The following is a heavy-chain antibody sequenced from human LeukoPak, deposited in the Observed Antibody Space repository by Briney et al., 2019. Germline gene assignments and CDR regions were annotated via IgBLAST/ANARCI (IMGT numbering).Heavy chain of an antibody. D-gene: IGHD3-10*01. J-gene: IGHJ4*02. CDR2: IKQDGSEK. CDR1: GFTFSSYW. CDR3: ARVVRRFGELLTISDY. Sequence: GGSLRLSCAASGFTFSSYWMSWVRQAPGKGLEWVANIKQDGSEKYYVDSVKGRFTISRDNAKNSLYLQMNSLRAEDTAAYYCARVVRRFGELLTISDYWGQGTLVTVSS. V-gene: IGHV3-7*01.